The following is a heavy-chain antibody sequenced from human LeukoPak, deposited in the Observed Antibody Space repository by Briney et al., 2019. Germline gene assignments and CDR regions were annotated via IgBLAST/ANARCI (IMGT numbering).Heavy chain of an antibody. Sequence: VAVKVPYMASGYTFTGYYMQRVRQAPGQGLEWMGWINPNSGGTNYAQKFQGMVTMTRDTSISTAYMELSRLRSDDTAVYYCARDPGLELMRFDPWGQGTLVTVSS. CDR2: INPNSGGT. V-gene: IGHV1-2*02. CDR3: ARDPGLELMRFDP. D-gene: IGHD2-8*01. CDR1: GYTFTGYY. J-gene: IGHJ5*02.